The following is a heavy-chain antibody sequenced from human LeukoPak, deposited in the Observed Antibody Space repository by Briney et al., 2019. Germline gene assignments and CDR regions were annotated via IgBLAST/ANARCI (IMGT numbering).Heavy chain of an antibody. CDR1: GASIRSYY. J-gene: IGHJ4*02. V-gene: IGHV4-59*01. CDR3: VRHTRSYDTSGYYHFDF. Sequence: SETLSLTCTVSGASIRSYYWNWIRQPPGKGLEWIGYVHYSGSSNYNLSLKSRVTISVDTANNQYSLILSSVTAADTAVYYCVRHTRSYDTSGYYHFDFWGQGSLVTVSS. CDR2: VHYSGSS. D-gene: IGHD3-22*01.